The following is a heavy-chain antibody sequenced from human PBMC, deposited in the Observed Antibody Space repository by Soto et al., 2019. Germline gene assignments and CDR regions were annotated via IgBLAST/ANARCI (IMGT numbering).Heavy chain of an antibody. CDR3: ARAFVNTAMVIDY. Sequence: PGGSLRLSCAASGFTFSSYSMNWVRQAPGKGLEWVSSISSSSSYIYYADSVKGRFTISRDHAKNSLDLQMNSLRAEDTAVYYGARAFVNTAMVIDYWGQGTLVTASS. D-gene: IGHD5-18*01. V-gene: IGHV3-21*01. CDR1: GFTFSSYS. CDR2: ISSSSSYI. J-gene: IGHJ4*02.